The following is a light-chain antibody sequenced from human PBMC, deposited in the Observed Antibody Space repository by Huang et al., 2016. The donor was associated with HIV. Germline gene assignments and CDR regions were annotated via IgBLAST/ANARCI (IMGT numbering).Light chain of an antibody. J-gene: IGKJ3*01. CDR1: QIVSGH. CDR3: QQYNDFRST. CDR2: AAS. V-gene: IGKV3-15*01. Sequence: ETVMTQSPVTLSVSPGDRASLSCRSSQIVSGHLAWYQQKPGQAPRLLIYAASTRATGFSARFSGSGAGTEFTLTISTLQSEDSAVYYCQQYNDFRSTFGPGTRVEIK.